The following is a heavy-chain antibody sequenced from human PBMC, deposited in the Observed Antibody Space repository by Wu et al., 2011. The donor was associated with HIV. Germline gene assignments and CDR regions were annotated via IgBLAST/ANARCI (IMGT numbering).Heavy chain of an antibody. Sequence: QVQLVQSGAEVKKPGSSVKVSCTASGGTFSSYAISWVRQAPGQGLEWMGGIIPVFGTVNYAQKFQGRVTITTDESTSTAYMELSSLRSEDTAVYYCARGIRYDSSGYSNEAEYFQHWGQGTLVTVSS. CDR2: IIPVFGTV. CDR3: ARGIRYDSSGYSNEAEYFQH. J-gene: IGHJ1*01. D-gene: IGHD3-22*01. CDR1: GGTFSSYA. V-gene: IGHV1-69*05.